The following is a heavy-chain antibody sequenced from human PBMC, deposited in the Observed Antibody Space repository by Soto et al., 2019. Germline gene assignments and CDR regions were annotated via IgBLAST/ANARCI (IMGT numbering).Heavy chain of an antibody. J-gene: IGHJ6*02. D-gene: IGHD3-16*01. V-gene: IGHV1-18*01. CDR2: INTYNGNI. CDR1: GYTFTRYG. Sequence: QVQLVQSGAEVKNPGASVKVSCKASGYTFTRYGIGWARPAPGQGLEWMGWINTYNGNINYAQNVQGRVTLTTDTSTSTAYMELRSLRSNDTAIYYCAMVDVYVTPSPQDVWGQGTTVIVSS. CDR3: AMVDVYVTPSPQDV.